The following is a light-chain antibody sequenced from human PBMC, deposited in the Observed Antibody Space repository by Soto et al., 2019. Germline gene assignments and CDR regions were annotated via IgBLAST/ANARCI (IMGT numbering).Light chain of an antibody. CDR1: QSVSSN. CDR2: GVS. Sequence: EIVMTQSPGTLSVSPGERATLSCRASQSVSSNLAWYQQKPGQAPRLLIYGVSTRATGIPARFSGSGSGTEFTLTISSLQSEDLAVYYCQQHNNWPLTFGGGTKVELK. J-gene: IGKJ4*01. CDR3: QQHNNWPLT. V-gene: IGKV3-15*01.